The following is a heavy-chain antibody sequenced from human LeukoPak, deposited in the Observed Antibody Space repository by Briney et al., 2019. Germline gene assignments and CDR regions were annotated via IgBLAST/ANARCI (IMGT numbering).Heavy chain of an antibody. CDR1: GGSISSYY. CDR2: IYYSGST. D-gene: IGHD6-13*01. CDR3: ARARIAAAGTVFDY. J-gene: IGHJ4*02. Sequence: NPSETLSLTCTVSGGSISSYYWSWIRQPPGKGLEWIGYIYYSGSTTYNPSLKSRVTISVDTSKNQFSLKLSSVTAADTAVYYCARARIAAAGTVFDYWGQGTLVTVSS. V-gene: IGHV4-59*12.